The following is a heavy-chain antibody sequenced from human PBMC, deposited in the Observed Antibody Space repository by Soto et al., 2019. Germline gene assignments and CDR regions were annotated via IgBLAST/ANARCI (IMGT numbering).Heavy chain of an antibody. V-gene: IGHV1-3*01. CDR2: INAGNGNT. D-gene: IGHD3-3*01. CDR3: ASSYYYFWSGYYTGSD. Sequence: QVQLVQSGAEVKKPGASVKVSCKASGYTFTSYAMHWVRQAPGQRLEWMGWINAGNGNTKYSQKFQGRVTITRDTSASTAYMELSSLRSEDTAVYYCASSYYYFWSGYYTGSDWGQGTLVTVSS. CDR1: GYTFTSYA. J-gene: IGHJ4*02.